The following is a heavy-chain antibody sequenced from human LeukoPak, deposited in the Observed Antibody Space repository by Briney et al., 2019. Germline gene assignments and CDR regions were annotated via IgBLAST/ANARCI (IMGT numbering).Heavy chain of an antibody. V-gene: IGHV4-34*01. J-gene: IGHJ4*02. CDR2: INHSGST. D-gene: IGHD3-9*01. CDR1: GGSFSGYY. CDR3: ARGPLLTHRRYFDF. Sequence: SETLSLTCAVYGGSFSGYYWTWIRQSPEKGLEWIGEINHSGSTSYNPSLKTQVTISVDTSNNQFSLKLTSVTAADTAVYYCARGPLLTHRRYFDFWGQGTLVTVSS.